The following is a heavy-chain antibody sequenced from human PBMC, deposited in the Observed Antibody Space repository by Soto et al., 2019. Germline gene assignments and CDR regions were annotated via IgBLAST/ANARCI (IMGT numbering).Heavy chain of an antibody. D-gene: IGHD2-21*01. Sequence: EVQLLESGGGLVQPGGSLRLSCAASGFTFSSYAMSWVRQAPGKGLEWVSASSGSGGSTYYADSVKGRFTNSRDNSKNTLDLQMNSLRAEDTAVYYCARTFANSFDYWGQGTLVTVSS. CDR1: GFTFSSYA. CDR2: SSGSGGST. CDR3: ARTFANSFDY. V-gene: IGHV3-23*01. J-gene: IGHJ4*02.